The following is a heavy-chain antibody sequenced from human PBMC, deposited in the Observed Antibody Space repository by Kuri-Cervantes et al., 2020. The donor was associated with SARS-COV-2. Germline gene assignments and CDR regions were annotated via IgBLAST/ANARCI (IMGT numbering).Heavy chain of an antibody. J-gene: IGHJ6*02. D-gene: IGHD6-19*01. Sequence: GSLRLSSPISGGSISSSYWCWIRQPPGKGLEWIGYIYSSGSTNYNSSLKSRVAITVDTSKNKFSLKLSSVTAADTAVYYCAGSSGWYTYYYYRMDVWGQGTTVTVSS. V-gene: IGHV4-59*01. CDR3: AGSSGWYTYYYYRMDV. CDR1: GGSISSSY. CDR2: IYSSGST.